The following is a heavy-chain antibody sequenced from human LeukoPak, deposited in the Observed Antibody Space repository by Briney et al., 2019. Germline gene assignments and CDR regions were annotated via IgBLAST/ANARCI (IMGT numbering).Heavy chain of an antibody. CDR2: ISYDGSNK. D-gene: IGHD2-2*01. CDR1: GFTFSSYG. J-gene: IGHJ4*02. CDR3: AKDQVEYQLLYYFDY. V-gene: IGHV3-30*18. Sequence: GGSLRLSCAASGFTFSSYGMHWVRQAPGKGLEWVAVISYDGSNKYYADSVKGRFTISRDNSKNTLYLQMNSLRAEDTAVYYCAKDQVEYQLLYYFDYWGQGTLVTVSS.